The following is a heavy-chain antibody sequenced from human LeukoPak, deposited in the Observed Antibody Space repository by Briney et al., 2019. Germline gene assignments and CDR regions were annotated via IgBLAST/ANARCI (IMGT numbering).Heavy chain of an antibody. J-gene: IGHJ4*02. D-gene: IGHD3-16*01. CDR3: ARDLGGPDY. CDR2: INNDGSST. CDR1: GFTFSSYW. Sequence: GGSLRLSCAASGFTFSSYWMQWVRQAPGKGLVWVSRINNDGSSTAYADSVKGRFTISRDNARNTVYLQMNSLRAEDTAFYYCARDLGGPDYWGQGALVTVSS. V-gene: IGHV3-74*01.